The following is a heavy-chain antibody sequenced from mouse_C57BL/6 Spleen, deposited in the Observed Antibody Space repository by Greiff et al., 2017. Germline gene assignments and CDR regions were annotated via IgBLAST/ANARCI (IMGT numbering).Heavy chain of an antibody. CDR3: ARQGSYSNFSYYAMDY. J-gene: IGHJ4*01. CDR2: ISSGGSYT. V-gene: IGHV5-6*02. Sequence: DVKLVESGGDLVKPGGSLKLSCAASGFTFSSYGMSWVRQTPDKRLEWVATISSGGSYTYYPDSVKGRFTISRDNAKNTLYLQMSSLKSEDTAMYYCARQGSYSNFSYYAMDYWGQGTSVTVSS. CDR1: GFTFSSYG. D-gene: IGHD2-5*01.